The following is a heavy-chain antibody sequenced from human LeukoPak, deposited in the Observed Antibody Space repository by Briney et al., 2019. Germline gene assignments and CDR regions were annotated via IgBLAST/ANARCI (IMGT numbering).Heavy chain of an antibody. J-gene: IGHJ4*02. CDR1: GVSISSSYSY. CDR3: ARASSGYDRGGFDY. Sequence: SETLSLTCTVSGVSISSSYSYWGWIRQPPGMGLEWIGSIYYTGNTYYNASLKSQVSISIDTSKNQFSLKLSSVTAADTAVYYCARASSGYDRGGFDYWGQGTLVTVSS. CDR2: IYYTGNT. V-gene: IGHV4-39*01. D-gene: IGHD5-12*01.